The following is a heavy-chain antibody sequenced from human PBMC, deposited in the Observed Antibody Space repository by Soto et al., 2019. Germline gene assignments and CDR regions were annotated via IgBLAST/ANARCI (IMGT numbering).Heavy chain of an antibody. J-gene: IGHJ6*02. CDR3: ARGVAARYYYYYGMDV. CDR1: GYTFTGYY. Sequence: GASVKVSCKASGYTFTGYYMHWVRQAPGQGLEWMGWINPNSGGTNYAQKLQGWVTMTRDTSISTAYMELSRLRSDDTAVYYCARGVAARYYYYYGMDVWGQGTTVTVYS. CDR2: INPNSGGT. V-gene: IGHV1-2*04. D-gene: IGHD6-13*01.